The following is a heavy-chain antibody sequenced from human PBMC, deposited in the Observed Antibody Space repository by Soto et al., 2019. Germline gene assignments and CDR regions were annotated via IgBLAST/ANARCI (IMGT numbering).Heavy chain of an antibody. CDR2: INPKSGAT. V-gene: IGHV1-2*02. CDR1: GYTFTDYY. Sequence: QVQLVQSGAEVKKPGASMKVSCTTSGYTFTDYYIHWVRQAPGQGLEWMGWINPKSGATNYTQKFQGRVTMTRDTSISSGFRELSRLRTDDTAVYYCAKDPAFGVSQAWNWSDPWGQGTLVTVPS. J-gene: IGHJ5*02. CDR3: AKDPAFGVSQAWNWSDP. D-gene: IGHD3-3*01.